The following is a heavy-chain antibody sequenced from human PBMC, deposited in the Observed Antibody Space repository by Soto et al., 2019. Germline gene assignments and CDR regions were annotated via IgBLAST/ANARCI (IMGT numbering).Heavy chain of an antibody. CDR1: GGSISSSSYY. CDR3: ARGGKQQLSMFDY. J-gene: IGHJ4*02. CDR2: IYYSGST. V-gene: IGHV4-39*01. D-gene: IGHD6-13*01. Sequence: QLQLQESGPGLVKPSETLSLTCTVSGGSISSSSYYWGWIRQPPGKGLEWIGSIYYSGSTYYNPSLKSRVTISVDTSKNQFSLKLSSVTAADTAVYYCARGGKQQLSMFDYWGQGTLVTVSS.